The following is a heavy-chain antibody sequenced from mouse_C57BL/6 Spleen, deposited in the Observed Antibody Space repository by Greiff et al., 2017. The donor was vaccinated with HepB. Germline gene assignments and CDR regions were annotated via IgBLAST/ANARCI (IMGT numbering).Heavy chain of an antibody. D-gene: IGHD2-3*01. Sequence: EVQLQQSGPELVKPGASVKISCKASGYSFTGYYMHWVKQSHGNILDWIGYIYPYNGVSSYNQKFKVKATLTVDKSSSTAYMELRSLTSEDSAVYYCARGPYDGYYAYYAMDYWGQGTSVTVSS. J-gene: IGHJ4*01. CDR2: IYPYNGVS. V-gene: IGHV1-31*01. CDR1: GYSFTGYY. CDR3: ARGPYDGYYAYYAMDY.